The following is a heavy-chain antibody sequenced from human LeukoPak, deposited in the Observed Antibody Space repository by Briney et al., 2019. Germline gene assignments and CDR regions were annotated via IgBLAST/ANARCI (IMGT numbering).Heavy chain of an antibody. CDR2: IGTAGDT. Sequence: PGESLRLSCAASGFTLSSYDMHWVRQATGKGLEWVSAIGTAGDTYYPDSVKGRFTISRENAKNSLYLQMNSLRAGDTAVYYCARGFYGDSSYYYYYMDVWGKGTTVTVSS. CDR3: ARGFYGDSSYYYYYMDV. V-gene: IGHV3-13*01. CDR1: GFTLSSYD. J-gene: IGHJ6*03. D-gene: IGHD3-22*01.